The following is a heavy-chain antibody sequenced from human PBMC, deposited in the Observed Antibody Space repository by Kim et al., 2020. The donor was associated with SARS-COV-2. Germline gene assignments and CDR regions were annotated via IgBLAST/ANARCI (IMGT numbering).Heavy chain of an antibody. CDR3: AKERRKYCSGGSCHLEY. Sequence: GGSLRLSCAASRFTFSSYGLHWVRQAPGKGLEWVAVIWYDGSNKYHADSVKGRFTISRDNSKNTLYLQMNKLRAEDTAVYYCAKERRKYCSGGSCHLEYWGQGTLVTVSS. D-gene: IGHD2-15*01. J-gene: IGHJ4*02. CDR1: RFTFSSYG. V-gene: IGHV3-33*06. CDR2: IWYDGSNK.